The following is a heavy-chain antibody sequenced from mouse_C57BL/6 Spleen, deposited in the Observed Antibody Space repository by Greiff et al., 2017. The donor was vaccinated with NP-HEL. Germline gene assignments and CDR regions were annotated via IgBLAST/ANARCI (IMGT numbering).Heavy chain of an antibody. J-gene: IGHJ2*01. Sequence: EVMLVESGGDLVKPGGSLKLSCAASGFTFSSYGMSWVRQTPDKRLEWVATISSGGSYTYYPDSVKGRFTISRDNAKNTLYLQMSSLKSEDTAMYYCARSVTAQATYFDYWGQGTTLTVSS. D-gene: IGHD3-2*02. V-gene: IGHV5-6*01. CDR3: ARSVTAQATYFDY. CDR1: GFTFSSYG. CDR2: ISSGGSYT.